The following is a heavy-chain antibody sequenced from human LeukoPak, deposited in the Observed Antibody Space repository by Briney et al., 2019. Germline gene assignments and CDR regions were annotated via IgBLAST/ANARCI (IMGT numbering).Heavy chain of an antibody. D-gene: IGHD3-22*01. CDR3: ARGTYYYDSSGLNWFDP. CDR2: INPNRGGT. Sequence: GASVKVSCKASGYTFTGYYMHWVRQAPGQGLEWMGWINPNRGGTNYAQKFQGRVTMTRDTSISTAYMELSRLRSDDTAVYYCARGTYYYDSSGLNWFDPWGQGTLVTVSS. V-gene: IGHV1-2*02. J-gene: IGHJ5*02. CDR1: GYTFTGYY.